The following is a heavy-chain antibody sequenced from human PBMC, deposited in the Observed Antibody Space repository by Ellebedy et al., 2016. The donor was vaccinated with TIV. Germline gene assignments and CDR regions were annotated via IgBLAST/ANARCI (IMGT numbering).Heavy chain of an antibody. D-gene: IGHD4-17*01. CDR1: GGTFRSHA. J-gene: IGHJ1*01. CDR2: TIPIFGTT. Sequence: SVKVSXXASGGTFRSHAITLVRQAPGQALEWMGGTIPIFGTTNYAQKFQGRLTLSADESTSTVYMELTSLRSEDTAVYYCARNLGGVTTGDFQNWGQGTVVTVSS. CDR3: ARNLGGVTTGDFQN. V-gene: IGHV1-69*13.